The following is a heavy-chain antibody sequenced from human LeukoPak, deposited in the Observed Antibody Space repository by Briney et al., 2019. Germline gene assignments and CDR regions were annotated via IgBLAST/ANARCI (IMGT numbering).Heavy chain of an antibody. CDR1: GGSVSSGSYY. V-gene: IGHV4-61*01. CDR2: INYSGST. Sequence: SETLSLTCTVSGGSVSSGSYYWSWIRQPPGKGLEWIGYINYSGSTNYNPSLKSRVTISVDTSKNQFSLKLSSVTAADTAVYYCARQNVASHPFDYWGQGTLVTVSS. D-gene: IGHD2/OR15-2a*01. CDR3: ARQNVASHPFDY. J-gene: IGHJ4*02.